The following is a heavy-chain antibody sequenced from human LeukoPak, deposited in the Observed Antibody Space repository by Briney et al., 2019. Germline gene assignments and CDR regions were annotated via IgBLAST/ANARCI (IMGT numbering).Heavy chain of an antibody. CDR3: ASSGAYSLDAFDI. CDR1: GFTFSSYA. V-gene: IGHV3-23*01. D-gene: IGHD3-10*01. CDR2: ISGSGGST. J-gene: IGHJ3*02. Sequence: GGSLRLSCAASGFTFSSYAMSWVRQAPGKGLEWVSAISGSGGSTYYADSVKGRFTISRDNSKNTLYLQMNSLRAEDTAVYYCASSGAYSLDAFDIWGQGTMVTVSS.